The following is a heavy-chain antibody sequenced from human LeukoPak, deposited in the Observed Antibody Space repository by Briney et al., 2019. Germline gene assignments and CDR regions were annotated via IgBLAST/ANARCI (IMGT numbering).Heavy chain of an antibody. CDR1: VGSIRSSSYY. D-gene: IGHD2-15*01. CDR2: IYYSGST. J-gene: IGHJ4*02. V-gene: IGHV4-39*01. CDR3: ARTLLPTRGFRPYYFDY. Sequence: SETLSLTCTVSVGSIRSSSYYWGWIRQPPGKGLEWIGSIYYSGSTYYNPSLKSRVTISADTPKNQFALKLSSVTAADTAVYYCARTLLPTRGFRPYYFDYWGQGTLVTVSS.